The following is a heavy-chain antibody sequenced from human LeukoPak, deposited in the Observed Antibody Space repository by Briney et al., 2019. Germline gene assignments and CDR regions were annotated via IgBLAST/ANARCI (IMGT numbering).Heavy chain of an antibody. J-gene: IGHJ4*02. CDR2: ITSSSSYI. Sequence: GGSLRLSCAASGFTFSTYNMNWVRQAPGKGLEWVSSITSSSSYIYYADSVKGRFTISRDNAKNSLYLQMNSLRAEDTAVYYCAKDRSAMGSFDYWGQGTLVTVSS. V-gene: IGHV3-21*01. CDR3: AKDRSAMGSFDY. CDR1: GFTFSTYN. D-gene: IGHD5-18*01.